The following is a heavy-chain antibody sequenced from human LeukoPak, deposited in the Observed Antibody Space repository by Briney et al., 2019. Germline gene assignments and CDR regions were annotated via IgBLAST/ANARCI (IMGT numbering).Heavy chain of an antibody. D-gene: IGHD3-10*01. CDR2: ISPSGSI. CDR1: GGSISSYY. J-gene: IGHJ2*01. V-gene: IGHV4-4*09. CDR3: TAVYYCARLAIRSTWYFDL. Sequence: SETLSLTCTVSGGSISSYYWKWVRQPPGKGLEWIGRISPSGSINYNPSLKSRVSISVDTSKNRVSLKLSSVAAADTAVAADTAVYYCARLAIRSTWYFDLWGRGTLVTVSS.